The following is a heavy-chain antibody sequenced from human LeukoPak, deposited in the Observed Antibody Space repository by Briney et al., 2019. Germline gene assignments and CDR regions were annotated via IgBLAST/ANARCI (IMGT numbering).Heavy chain of an antibody. J-gene: IGHJ4*02. CDR2: ISCDGSDK. V-gene: IGHV3-30-3*01. CDR1: GFTFSSYA. D-gene: IGHD6-19*01. Sequence: TGRSLRLSCAASGFTFSSYAMHWVRQAPGKGLEWVAVISCDGSDKYYADSVKGRFTISRDNSKNTLYLQMNSLRAEDTAVYYCARDLSGLYSLDYWGQGTLVTVSS. CDR3: ARDLSGLYSLDY.